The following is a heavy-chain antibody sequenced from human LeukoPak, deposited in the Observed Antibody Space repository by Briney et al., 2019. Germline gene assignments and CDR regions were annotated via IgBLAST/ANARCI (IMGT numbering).Heavy chain of an antibody. V-gene: IGHV4-38-2*02. D-gene: IGHD3-16*02. CDR2: IYHSGST. J-gene: IGHJ4*02. Sequence: SETQSLTCTVSGYSISSGYYWGWIRQSPGKGLEWIGSIYHSGSTYYNPSLKSRVTISVDTSKNQFSLKLSPVTAADTAVYYCARGRRVWGSYRQYYFDYWGQGTLVTVSS. CDR3: ARGRRVWGSYRQYYFDY. CDR1: GYSISSGYY.